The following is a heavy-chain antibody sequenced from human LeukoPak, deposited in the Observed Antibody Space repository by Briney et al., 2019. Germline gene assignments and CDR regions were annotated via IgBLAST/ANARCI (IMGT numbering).Heavy chain of an antibody. CDR1: GFTFSSYA. D-gene: IGHD5-18*01. CDR3: AKAGSGYNFGGFV. J-gene: IGHJ4*02. Sequence: PGGSLRLSCAASGFTFSSYAMSWVRPAPGKGLEWVSTISSGGGSTYYAVSVKGRFTISRDNSKNTLSLQMNSLRAEDTAVYYCAKAGSGYNFGGFVWGQGTLVTVSS. CDR2: ISSGGGST. V-gene: IGHV3-23*01.